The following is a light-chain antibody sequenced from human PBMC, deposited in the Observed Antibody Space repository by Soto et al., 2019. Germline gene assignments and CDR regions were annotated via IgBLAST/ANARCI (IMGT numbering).Light chain of an antibody. J-gene: IGKJ1*01. Sequence: EIVLTQSPATLSLSPGERATLSCGASQSVSSSYLAWYQQKPGLAPRLLIYDASNRATGIPARFSGSGSGADFTLTISSLQPDDFATYYCQQFRNWPWTFGQGTKVDIK. CDR3: QQFRNWPWT. CDR2: DAS. CDR1: QSVSSSY. V-gene: IGKV3D-20*01.